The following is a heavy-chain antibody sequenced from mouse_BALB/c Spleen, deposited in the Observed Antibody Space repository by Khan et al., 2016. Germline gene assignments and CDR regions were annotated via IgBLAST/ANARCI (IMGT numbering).Heavy chain of an antibody. CDR1: GYTFTNYG. D-gene: IGHD1-2*01. Sequence: QIQLVQSGPELKKPGETVKISCKASGYTFTNYGMNWVKQAPGKGLKWMGWINTYTGEPTYADDFQGRFAFSLETSASTAYLQINKLKNEDTATYFCAIRIITTAKFAYWGQGTLVTVSA. CDR2: INTYTGEP. CDR3: AIRIITTAKFAY. V-gene: IGHV9-3-1*01. J-gene: IGHJ3*01.